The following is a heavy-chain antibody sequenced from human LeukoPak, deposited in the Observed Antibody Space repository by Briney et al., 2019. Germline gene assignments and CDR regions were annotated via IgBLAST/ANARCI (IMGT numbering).Heavy chain of an antibody. Sequence: PGGSLRLSCAASGFTFSSYWMSWVRQAPGKGLEWVANIKQDGSEKYYVDSVKGRFTISRDNAKNSLYLQMNSLRAEDTAVYYCASGPGYCSGGSCYSVYYYGMDVWGQGTTVTASS. V-gene: IGHV3-7*01. CDR1: GFTFSSYW. D-gene: IGHD2-15*01. J-gene: IGHJ6*02. CDR3: ASGPGYCSGGSCYSVYYYGMDV. CDR2: IKQDGSEK.